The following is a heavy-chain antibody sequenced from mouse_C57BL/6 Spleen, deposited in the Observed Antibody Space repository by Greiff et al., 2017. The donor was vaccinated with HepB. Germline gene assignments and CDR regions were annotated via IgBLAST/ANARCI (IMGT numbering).Heavy chain of an antibody. CDR3: ARAFYYYGSRYYFDY. D-gene: IGHD1-1*01. CDR2: IDPSDSYT. Sequence: QVQLKQPGAELVMPGASVKLSCKASGYTFTSYWMHWVKQRPGQGLEWIGEIDPSDSYTNYNQKFKGKSTLTVDKSSSTAYMQLSSLTSEDSAVYYCARAFYYYGSRYYFDYWGQGTTLTVSS. CDR1: GYTFTSYW. V-gene: IGHV1-69*01. J-gene: IGHJ2*01.